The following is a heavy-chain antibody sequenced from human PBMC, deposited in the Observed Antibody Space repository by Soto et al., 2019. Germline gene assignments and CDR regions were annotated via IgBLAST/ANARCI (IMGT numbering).Heavy chain of an antibody. D-gene: IGHD1-7*01. Sequence: SETLSLTCTVSGGSISSYYWSWIRQPPGKGLEWIGYIYYSGSTNYNPSLKSRVPISVDTSKNQFSLKLSSVTAADTAVYYCAKLELANYYYYGMDVWGQGTTVTVSS. J-gene: IGHJ6*02. V-gene: IGHV4-59*01. CDR1: GGSISSYY. CDR3: AKLELANYYYYGMDV. CDR2: IYYSGST.